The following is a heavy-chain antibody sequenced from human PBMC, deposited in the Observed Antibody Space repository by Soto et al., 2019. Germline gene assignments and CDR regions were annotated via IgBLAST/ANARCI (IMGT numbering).Heavy chain of an antibody. V-gene: IGHV1-8*01. Sequence: ASVKVSCKASGYTFTSYDINWVRQATGQGLEWMGWMNPNSGNTGYAQKFQGRVTMTRNTSISTAYMELSSLRSEDTAVYYCARVGLGDYAPTLYYFDYWGQGTLVTVSS. CDR3: ARVGLGDYAPTLYYFDY. D-gene: IGHD4-17*01. CDR1: GYTFTSYD. J-gene: IGHJ4*02. CDR2: MNPNSGNT.